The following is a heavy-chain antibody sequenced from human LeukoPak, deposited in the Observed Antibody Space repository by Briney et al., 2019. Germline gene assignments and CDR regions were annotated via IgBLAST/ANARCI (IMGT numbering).Heavy chain of an antibody. Sequence: PSETLSLTCTVSGGSMSGFFWTWIRQPPGRELEWIGSIYYSGSSTKYYPSLKSRVTISVDTSKSQFSLNLDSATAADTAVYYCARTSRHFYGSGTNLTPWPAGMDVWGQGTTVTVSS. CDR1: GGSMSGFF. V-gene: IGHV4-59*01. J-gene: IGHJ6*02. CDR2: IYYSGSST. CDR3: ARTSRHFYGSGTNLTPWPAGMDV. D-gene: IGHD3-10*01.